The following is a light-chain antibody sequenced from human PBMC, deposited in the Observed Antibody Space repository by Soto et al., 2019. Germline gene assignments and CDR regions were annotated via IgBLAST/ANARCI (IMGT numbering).Light chain of an antibody. CDR1: QSVSSSY. Sequence: EIVLPQSPGTLSLSPGARATLSCRASQSVSSSYLAWYQQKPGQAPRLLIYGASSRATGIPDRFSDSTSGTDFTLTISRLEPEDLAVYYGQQYGSSPWTCHQKTKVDIK. J-gene: IGKJ1*01. V-gene: IGKV3-20*01. CDR2: GAS. CDR3: QQYGSSPWT.